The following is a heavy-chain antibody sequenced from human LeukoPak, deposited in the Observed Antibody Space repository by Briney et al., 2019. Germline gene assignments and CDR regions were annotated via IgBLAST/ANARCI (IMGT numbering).Heavy chain of an antibody. CDR2: INHSGST. D-gene: IGHD5-12*01. J-gene: IGHJ4*02. CDR1: GGSFSGYY. CDR3: ARGSSGYGRYYFDY. Sequence: PSETLSLTCAVYGGSFSGYYWSWIRQPPGKGLEWIGDINHSGSTNYNPSLKSRVTISVDTSKNQFSLKLSSVTAADTAVYYCARGSSGYGRYYFDYWGQGTLVTVSS. V-gene: IGHV4-34*01.